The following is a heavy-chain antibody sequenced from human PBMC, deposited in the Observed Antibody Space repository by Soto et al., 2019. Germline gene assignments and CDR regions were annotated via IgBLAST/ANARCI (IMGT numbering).Heavy chain of an antibody. CDR2: IIPIFGTA. CDR3: ARDRYSGSYSGAGWFDP. CDR1: GGTFSSYA. Sequence: SVKVSCKASGGTFSSYAISWERQAPGQGLEWMGGIIPIFGTANYAQKFQGRVTITADKSTSTAYMELSSLRSEDTAVYYCARDRYSGSYSGAGWFDPWGQGTLVTVSS. D-gene: IGHD1-26*01. J-gene: IGHJ5*02. V-gene: IGHV1-69*06.